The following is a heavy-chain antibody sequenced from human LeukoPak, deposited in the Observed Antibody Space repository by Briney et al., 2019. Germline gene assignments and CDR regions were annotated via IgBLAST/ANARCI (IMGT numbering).Heavy chain of an antibody. CDR3: ARDGIFGIFDY. V-gene: IGHV4-4*07. D-gene: IGHD3-3*02. J-gene: IGHJ4*02. Sequence: SETLSLTCAVYGGSFSGYYWSWIRQPAGKGLEWIGRIYTSGSTNYNPSLKSRVTMSVDTSKNQFSLKLSSVTAADTAVYYCARDGIFGIFDYWGQGTLVTVSS. CDR1: GGSFSGYY. CDR2: IYTSGST.